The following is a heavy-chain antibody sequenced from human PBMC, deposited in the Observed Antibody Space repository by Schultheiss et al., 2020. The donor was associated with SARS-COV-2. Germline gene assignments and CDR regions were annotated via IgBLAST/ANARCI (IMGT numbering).Heavy chain of an antibody. CDR3: AKDRGYYDTHYGMDV. Sequence: GGSLRLSCAASGFTFSSYSMNWVRQAPGKGLEWVAVISYDGSNKYYADSVKGRFTISRDNSKNTLYLQMNSLRAEDTAVYYCAKDRGYYDTHYGMDVWGQGTTVTVSS. D-gene: IGHD3-22*01. CDR2: ISYDGSNK. CDR1: GFTFSSYS. J-gene: IGHJ6*02. V-gene: IGHV3-30*18.